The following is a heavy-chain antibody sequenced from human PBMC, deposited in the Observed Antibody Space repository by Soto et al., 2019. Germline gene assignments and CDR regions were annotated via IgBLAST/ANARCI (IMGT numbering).Heavy chain of an antibody. D-gene: IGHD6-19*01. Sequence: PSETLSLTCTVSGGSISSSSYYWGWIRQPPGKGLEWIGSIYYSGSTNYNPSLESRVTISIDTSKYQFSLKLTSVTAADTAVYYCARERYSGWYYFDYWGQGSLVTVSS. CDR2: IYYSGST. CDR3: ARERYSGWYYFDY. CDR1: GGSISSSSYY. V-gene: IGHV4-39*07. J-gene: IGHJ4*02.